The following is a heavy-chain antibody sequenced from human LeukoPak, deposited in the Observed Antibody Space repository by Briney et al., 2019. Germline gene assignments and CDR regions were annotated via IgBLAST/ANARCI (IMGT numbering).Heavy chain of an antibody. CDR1: GGSFSGYC. J-gene: IGHJ4*02. Sequence: SETLSLTCAVYGGSFSGYCWSWIRQPPGKGLEWIGEINHSGSTNYNPSLKSRVTISVDTSKNQFSLKLSSVTAADTAVYYCVRGQRSGSYFSGIYYFDYWGQGTLVTVSS. CDR3: VRGQRSGSYFSGIYYFDY. CDR2: INHSGST. V-gene: IGHV4-34*01. D-gene: IGHD1-26*01.